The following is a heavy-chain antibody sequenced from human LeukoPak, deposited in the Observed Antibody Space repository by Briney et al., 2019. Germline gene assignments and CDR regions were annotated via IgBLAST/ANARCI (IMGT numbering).Heavy chain of an antibody. CDR1: GGSISSSSYY. D-gene: IGHD4-17*01. CDR3: ATTTVTTSSSYYFDY. J-gene: IGHJ4*02. V-gene: IGHV4-39*01. CDR2: IYYSGST. Sequence: EPSETLSLTYTVSGGSISSSSYYWGWIRQPPGKGLEWIGSIYYSGSTYYNPSLKSRVTISVDTSKNQFSLKLSSVTAADTAVYYCATTTVTTSSSYYFDYWGQGTLVTVSS.